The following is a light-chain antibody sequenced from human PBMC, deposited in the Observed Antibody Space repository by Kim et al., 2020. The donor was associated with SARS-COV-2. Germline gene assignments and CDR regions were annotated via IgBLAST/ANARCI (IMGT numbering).Light chain of an antibody. Sequence: QSALTQPPSLSGAPGQTVTISCTGSDSNIGAGYGVHWYQQLPGTAPKLLISGDTNRPSGVPGRFSGSKSGTSASLAIIGLQAEDEADYYCQSYDRSLSGSVFGGGTRLTVL. CDR3: QSYDRSLSGSV. V-gene: IGLV1-40*01. J-gene: IGLJ3*02. CDR2: GDT. CDR1: DSNIGAGYG.